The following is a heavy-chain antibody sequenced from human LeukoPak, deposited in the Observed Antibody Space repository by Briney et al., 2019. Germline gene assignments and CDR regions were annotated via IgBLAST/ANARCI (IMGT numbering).Heavy chain of an antibody. CDR3: ARFNWELKHYYYYYMDV. V-gene: IGHV1-18*01. Sequence: ASVKVSCKASGYTFISYGISWVRQAPGQGLEWMGWISVYNGNTNYAQKFQDRVSMTTDTSTSTAYMEVRSLRSDDTAVFYCARFNWELKHYYYYYMDVWGKGTTVTVSS. D-gene: IGHD7-27*01. CDR2: ISVYNGNT. J-gene: IGHJ6*03. CDR1: GYTFISYG.